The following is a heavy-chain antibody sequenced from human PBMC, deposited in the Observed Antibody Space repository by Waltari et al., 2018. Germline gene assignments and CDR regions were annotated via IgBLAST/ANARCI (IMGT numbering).Heavy chain of an antibody. V-gene: IGHV4-4*02. CDR3: ARAPYYDFWSGFSPYYYYGMDV. CDR1: GGSISSSNL. CDR2: IYHSGST. J-gene: IGHJ6*02. D-gene: IGHD3-3*01. Sequence: QVQLQESGPGLVKPSGTLSLTCAVSGGSISSSNLWSWVRQPPGKGLEWIGEIYHSGSTNYNPSLKSRVTISVDKSKNQFSLKLSSVTAADTAVYYCARAPYYDFWSGFSPYYYYGMDVWGQGTTVTVSS.